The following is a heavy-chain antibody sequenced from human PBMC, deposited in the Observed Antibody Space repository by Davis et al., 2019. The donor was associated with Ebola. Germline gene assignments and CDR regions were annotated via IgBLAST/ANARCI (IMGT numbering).Heavy chain of an antibody. CDR3: MREGDGY. CDR1: GGTFSSYT. CDR2: ISAYNGNT. J-gene: IGHJ4*02. V-gene: IGHV1-18*01. Sequence: ASVKVSCEASGGTFSSYTISWVRQAPGQGLEWMGWISAYNGNTSYAQNFQGRVTMTSDTSTSTVYMELSSLKSEDTAIFYCMREGDGYWGQGTLVIVSS. D-gene: IGHD2-21*01.